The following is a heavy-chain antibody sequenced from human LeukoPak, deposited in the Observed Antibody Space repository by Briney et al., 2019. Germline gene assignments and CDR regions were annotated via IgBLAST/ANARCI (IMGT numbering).Heavy chain of an antibody. V-gene: IGHV3-23*01. J-gene: IGHJ4*02. CDR2: ISGSGNST. Sequence: GGSLRLSCAASGLPFSTHVMNWVRQAPGKGLEWVSTISGSGNSTYYADSVKGRFTFSRDNSKNTLYLQMNSLKVEDTAIYYCAKLGGYIYGYTDPDDYWGQGTLVTVSS. CDR1: GLPFSTHV. D-gene: IGHD5-18*01. CDR3: AKLGGYIYGYTDPDDY.